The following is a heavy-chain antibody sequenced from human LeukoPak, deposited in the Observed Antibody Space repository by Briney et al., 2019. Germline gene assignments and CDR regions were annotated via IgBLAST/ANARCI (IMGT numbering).Heavy chain of an antibody. V-gene: IGHV4-61*02. Sequence: PSQTLSLTCTVSGGSISSGSYYWSWIRQPAGKGLEWIGRIYTSGSTNYNPSLKSRVTISVDTSKNQFSLKLSSVTAADTAVYYCAREGDDFWSGYYNAFDIWGQGTMVTVSS. CDR2: IYTSGST. CDR1: GGSISSGSYY. J-gene: IGHJ3*02. D-gene: IGHD3-3*01. CDR3: AREGDDFWSGYYNAFDI.